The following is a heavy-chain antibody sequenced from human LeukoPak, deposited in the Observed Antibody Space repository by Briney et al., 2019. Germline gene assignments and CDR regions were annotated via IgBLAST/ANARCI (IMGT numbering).Heavy chain of an antibody. V-gene: IGHV1-46*01. J-gene: IGHJ4*02. CDR3: ARDPSGYFNY. CDR2: INPSGGST. Sequence: ASVKVSCKASGYTFTSYYMHWVRQAPGQGLEWMGIINPSGGSTSYAQKFQGRVTISVDTSKNQFSLRLSSVTAADTAVYYCARDPSGYFNYWGQGTLATVSS. CDR1: GYTFTSYY. D-gene: IGHD3-22*01.